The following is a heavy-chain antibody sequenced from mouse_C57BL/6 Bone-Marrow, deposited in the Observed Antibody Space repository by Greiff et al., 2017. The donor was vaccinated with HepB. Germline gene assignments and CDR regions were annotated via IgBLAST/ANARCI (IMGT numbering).Heavy chain of an antibody. J-gene: IGHJ1*03. CDR1: GFNIKDDY. D-gene: IGHD1-1*01. Sequence: EVQLQQSGAELVRPGASVKLSCTASGFNIKDDYMHWVKQRPEQGLEWIGWIDPENGDTEYASKFQGKATITADTSSNTAYLQLSSLTSEDTAVYYCTYYYGSSYYYWYFDVWGTGTTVTVSS. V-gene: IGHV14-4*01. CDR3: TYYYGSSYYYWYFDV. CDR2: IDPENGDT.